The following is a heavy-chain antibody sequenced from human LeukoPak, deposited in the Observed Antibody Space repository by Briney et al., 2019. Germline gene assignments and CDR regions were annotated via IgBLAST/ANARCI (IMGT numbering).Heavy chain of an antibody. CDR2: ISGSGGST. J-gene: IGHJ4*02. CDR3: ARLGGETTRFDL. Sequence: GGSLRLSCAASGFTFSSYAMSWVRQAPGKGLEWVSAISGSGGSTYYADSVKGRFTISRDNAENSLYLQMDSLRVDDTALYYCARLGGETTRFDLWGQGALVTVSS. CDR1: GFTFSSYA. V-gene: IGHV3-23*01. D-gene: IGHD3-16*01.